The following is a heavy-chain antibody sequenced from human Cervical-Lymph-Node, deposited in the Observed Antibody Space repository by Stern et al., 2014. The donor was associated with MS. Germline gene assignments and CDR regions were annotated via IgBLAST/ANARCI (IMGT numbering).Heavy chain of an antibody. V-gene: IGHV1-2*02. CDR3: ARGIRYSWNNNAPAFDV. CDR1: GYTFTAYY. CDR2: INPNNGAT. Sequence: QVQLVESGAEVKKPGASVKVSCKGSGYTFTAYYIQWVRQAPGQGLEWMGWINPNNGATNNAQKFQGRVTMTRDTSISTVYMELSSLTSDDMAVYYCARGIRYSWNNNAPAFDVWGQGTMVTVSS. D-gene: IGHD1/OR15-1a*01. J-gene: IGHJ3*01.